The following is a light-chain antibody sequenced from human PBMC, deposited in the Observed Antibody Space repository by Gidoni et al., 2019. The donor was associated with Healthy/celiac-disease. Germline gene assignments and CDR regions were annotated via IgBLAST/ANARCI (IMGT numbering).Light chain of an antibody. J-gene: IGKJ1*01. Sequence: DIQMTQSPSSLSAYVGDRVTITCRASQSISSNLNWYQQKPGKAPKLLISSAYSLQGGVPSTFSGSGSGTDFTLIISSLQPEDFATYFCQQSYSAPPTFGQGTKVEIK. CDR1: QSISSN. CDR2: SAY. CDR3: QQSYSAPPT. V-gene: IGKV1-39*01.